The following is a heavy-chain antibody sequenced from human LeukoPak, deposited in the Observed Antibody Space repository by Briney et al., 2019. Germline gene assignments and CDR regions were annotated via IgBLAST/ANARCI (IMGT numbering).Heavy chain of an antibody. V-gene: IGHV3-23*01. Sequence: PGGSLRLSCAASGFTFSSYAMSWVRQAPGVGLEWVSAIDGGGGRTWHADSVRGRFTIPRDNSKNTLYLQMNSLRAEDTAVYYCAKDVTYDFWSGYSKHFDYWGQGTLVTVSS. D-gene: IGHD3-3*01. CDR1: GFTFSSYA. CDR2: IDGGGGRT. J-gene: IGHJ4*02. CDR3: AKDVTYDFWSGYSKHFDY.